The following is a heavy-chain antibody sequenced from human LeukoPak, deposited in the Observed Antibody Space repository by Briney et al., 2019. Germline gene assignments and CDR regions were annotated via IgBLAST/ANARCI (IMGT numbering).Heavy chain of an antibody. CDR1: GYSISSGYY. CDR2: INHSGST. CDR3: ARASRFHYYDSSGYSPSKGAFDI. Sequence: SETLSLTCAVSGYSISSGYYWGWIRQPPGKGLEWIGEINHSGSTNYNPSLKSRVTISVDTSKNQFSLKLSSVTAADTAVYYCARASRFHYYDSSGYSPSKGAFDIWGQGTMVTVSS. V-gene: IGHV4-38-2*01. D-gene: IGHD3-22*01. J-gene: IGHJ3*02.